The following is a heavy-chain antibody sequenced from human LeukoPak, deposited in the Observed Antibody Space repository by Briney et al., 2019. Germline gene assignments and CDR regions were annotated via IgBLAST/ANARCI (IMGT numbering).Heavy chain of an antibody. D-gene: IGHD2-2*01. V-gene: IGHV3-9*01. Sequence: PGRSLRLSCAASGFTFDDYAMHWVRQARGKGLEWVSGISWNSGSIGYADSGKGRFTISRDNAKNSLYLQMNSLRAEDTALYYCAKADDYCSSTSCYFGFWSYYFDYWGQGTLVTVSS. CDR3: AKADDYCSSTSCYFGFWSYYFDY. J-gene: IGHJ4*02. CDR1: GFTFDDYA. CDR2: ISWNSGSI.